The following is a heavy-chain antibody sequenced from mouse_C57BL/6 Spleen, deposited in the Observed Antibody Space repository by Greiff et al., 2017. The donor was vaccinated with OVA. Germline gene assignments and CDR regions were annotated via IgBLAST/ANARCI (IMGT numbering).Heavy chain of an antibody. CDR2: IDPEDGDT. D-gene: IGHD1-1*01. CDR1: GFNIKDYY. J-gene: IGHJ1*03. CDR3: TPYYYGSSPNWYFDV. Sequence: EVKVVESGAELVRPGASVKLSCTASGFNIKDYYMHWVKQRPEQGLEWIGRIDPEDGDTEYAPKFQGKATMTADTSSNTAYLQLSSLTSEDTAVYYCTPYYYGSSPNWYFDVWGTGTTVTVSS. V-gene: IGHV14-1*01.